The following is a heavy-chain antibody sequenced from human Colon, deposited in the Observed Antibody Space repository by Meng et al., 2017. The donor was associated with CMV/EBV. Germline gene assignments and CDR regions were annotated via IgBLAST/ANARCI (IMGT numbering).Heavy chain of an antibody. CDR3: ARPLSPRSAYSALLAF. Sequence: GESLKISCAASGFVFSSYGMSWVRQAPGKGLEWVSSITTANAYISYAESAKGRFTISRDDAKSSLFLQMDSLRVDDTAVYYCARPLSPRSAYSALLAFWGQGTLVTVSS. J-gene: IGHJ4*02. CDR1: GFVFSSYG. D-gene: IGHD2-15*01. CDR2: ITTANAYI. V-gene: IGHV3-21*06.